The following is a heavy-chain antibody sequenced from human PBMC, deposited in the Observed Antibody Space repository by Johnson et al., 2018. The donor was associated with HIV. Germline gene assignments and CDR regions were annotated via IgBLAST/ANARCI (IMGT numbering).Heavy chain of an antibody. Sequence: VQLVESGGGVVQPGGALRLSCAASGFTFSSYDMHWVRQTTGKSLEWVSGIGTTGDTYYPGSVKGRFTISRENAKKSLYLQMNSLRAGDTAVYYCARGSIAAAGWGAFDIWGQGTVVTVSS. D-gene: IGHD6-13*01. J-gene: IGHJ3*02. CDR2: IGTTGDT. CDR3: ARGSIAAAGWGAFDI. V-gene: IGHV3-13*01. CDR1: GFTFSSYD.